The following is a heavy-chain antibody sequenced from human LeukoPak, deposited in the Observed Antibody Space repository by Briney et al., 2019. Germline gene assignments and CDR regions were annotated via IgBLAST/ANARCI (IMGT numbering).Heavy chain of an antibody. Sequence: ASVKVSCKASGYTFTSYYIHWVRQAPGQGLEWMGIINPSGGSTSYAQKFQGRVTMTRDMSTGTVYMELSSLRSEDTAVYYCARDHDGRYYFDYWGQGTLVTVSS. J-gene: IGHJ4*02. CDR3: ARDHDGRYYFDY. D-gene: IGHD5-24*01. CDR2: INPSGGST. V-gene: IGHV1-46*01. CDR1: GYTFTSYY.